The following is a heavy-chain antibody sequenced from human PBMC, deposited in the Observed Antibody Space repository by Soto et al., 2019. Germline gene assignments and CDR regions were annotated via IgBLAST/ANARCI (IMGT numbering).Heavy chain of an antibody. CDR1: GYTFTSYG. Sequence: ASVKVSCKASGYTFTSYGISWVRQAPGQGLEWMGWISAYNGNTNYAQKLQGRVTMTTDTSTSTAYMELRSLRSDDTAVYYCARGIYDFWRGYYTNQDAFYILGKGTMVTVS. D-gene: IGHD3-3*01. CDR3: ARGIYDFWRGYYTNQDAFYI. V-gene: IGHV1-18*01. J-gene: IGHJ3*02. CDR2: ISAYNGNT.